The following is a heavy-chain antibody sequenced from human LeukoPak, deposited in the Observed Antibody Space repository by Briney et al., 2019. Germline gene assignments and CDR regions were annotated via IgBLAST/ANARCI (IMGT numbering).Heavy chain of an antibody. CDR1: GGSVSGSGYY. CDR3: ARGATPGDI. V-gene: IGHV4-30-4*01. CDR2: IFYSGTT. Sequence: SETLSLTCTVSGGSVSGSGYYWSWIRQPPGKGLEWIGYIFYSGTTYYNPSLKSRVTVSIDTPKNQFSLSLNSVTAADTAVYSCARGATPGDIWGQGTMVTVSS. J-gene: IGHJ3*02. D-gene: IGHD5-12*01.